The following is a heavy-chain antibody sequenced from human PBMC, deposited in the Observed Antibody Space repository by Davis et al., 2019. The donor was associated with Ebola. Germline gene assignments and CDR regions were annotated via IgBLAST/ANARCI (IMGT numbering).Heavy chain of an antibody. Sequence: HTGGSLRLSCAASGFTFSSYWVHWVRQAPGKGLVWVSRINSDGSSTSYADSVKGRFTISRDNAKNSLYLQMNSLRAEDTAVYYCARGGPSSYCSGGSCYSGYFQHWGQGTLVTVSS. CDR1: GFTFSSYW. CDR3: ARGGPSSYCSGGSCYSGYFQH. D-gene: IGHD2-15*01. J-gene: IGHJ1*01. V-gene: IGHV3-74*01. CDR2: INSDGSST.